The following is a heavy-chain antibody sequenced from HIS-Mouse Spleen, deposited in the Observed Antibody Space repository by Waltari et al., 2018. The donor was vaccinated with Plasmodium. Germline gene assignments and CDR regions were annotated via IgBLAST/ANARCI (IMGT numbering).Heavy chain of an antibody. CDR2: INPNRGGT. D-gene: IGHD6-13*01. J-gene: IGHJ1*01. V-gene: IGHV1-2*02. CDR1: GYTFTGYY. Sequence: QVQLVQSGAEVKKPGASVKVSCKASGYTFTGYYMHWVRQAPGHGLEWMRGINPNRGGTNYAQKVQGRVTMTRETSISTAYMELSRLRSDDTAVYYCARVLGYKAAAGTFVEYFQHWGQGTLVTVSS. CDR3: ARVLGYKAAAGTFVEYFQH.